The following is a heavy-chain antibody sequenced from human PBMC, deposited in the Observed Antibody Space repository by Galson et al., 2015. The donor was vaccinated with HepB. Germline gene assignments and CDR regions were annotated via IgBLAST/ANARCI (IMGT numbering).Heavy chain of an antibody. V-gene: IGHV3-23*01. D-gene: IGHD3-10*01. CDR2: ISGSGGRT. CDR1: GFTFSSYA. Sequence: SLRLSCAASGFTFSSYAMTWVRQAPGKGLEWVSSISGSGGRTNYADSVKGRFTISRDNSKNTLYLQMNSLRAEDTALYYCAKDSVINGDLNYWGQGTLVTVSS. J-gene: IGHJ4*02. CDR3: AKDSVINGDLNY.